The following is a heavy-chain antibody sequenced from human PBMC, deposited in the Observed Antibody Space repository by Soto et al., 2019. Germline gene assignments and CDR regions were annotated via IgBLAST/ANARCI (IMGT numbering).Heavy chain of an antibody. V-gene: IGHV3-33*01. CDR2: IWYDGSNK. CDR1: GFTFSSYG. D-gene: IGHD2-2*01. J-gene: IGHJ6*02. Sequence: QVQLVESGGGVVQPGRSLRLSCAASGFTFSSYGMHWVRQAPGKGLEWVAVIWYDGSNKYYADSVKGRFTISRDNSKNTLYLQMNSLRAEDTAVYYCARDYRYCSSTSCYGGYYYYGMDVWSQGTTVTVSS. CDR3: ARDYRYCSSTSCYGGYYYYGMDV.